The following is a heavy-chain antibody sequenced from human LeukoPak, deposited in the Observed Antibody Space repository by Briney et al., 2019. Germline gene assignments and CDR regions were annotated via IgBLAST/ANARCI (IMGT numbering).Heavy chain of an antibody. CDR1: GFTFSTYW. Sequence: GGSLRLSCAASGFTFSTYWMSWVRQAPGKGLEWVANIKGDGSEKNYVGSVKGRFTISRDNAENTLYLQMNSLRAEDTAVYFCARGNAHAFDIWGQGTMVTVSS. J-gene: IGHJ3*02. CDR3: ARGNAHAFDI. V-gene: IGHV3-7*01. D-gene: IGHD1-1*01. CDR2: IKGDGSEK.